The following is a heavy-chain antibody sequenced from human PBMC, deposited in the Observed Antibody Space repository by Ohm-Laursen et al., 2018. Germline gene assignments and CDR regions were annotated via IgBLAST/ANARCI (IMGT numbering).Heavy chain of an antibody. CDR3: ARGQVMTLNYYGMDV. CDR1: GFTIINNY. Sequence: GSLRLSCAASGFTIINNYVTWIRQAPGKGLEWVSDSYGDDQTHYADSVRGRFTISRDNSKNTLYLQMNSLRAEDTAVYYCARGQVMTLNYYGMDVWGQGTTVTVSS. J-gene: IGHJ6*02. V-gene: IGHV3-66*01. D-gene: IGHD3-16*01. CDR2: SYGDDQT.